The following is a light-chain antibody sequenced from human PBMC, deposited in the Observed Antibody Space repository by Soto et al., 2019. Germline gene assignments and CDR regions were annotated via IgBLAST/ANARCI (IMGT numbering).Light chain of an antibody. V-gene: IGKV3-11*01. CDR1: QSVSNY. Sequence: EIVLTQSPATLSLSPGERATLSCRASQSVSNYLAWYQQKPGQAPRLLIYDASKRATGIPARFSGSGSGTDFTLTITSLEPEDFGVYYCQQRSNWPPTWTFGQGTKVDIK. CDR2: DAS. CDR3: QQRSNWPPTWT. J-gene: IGKJ1*01.